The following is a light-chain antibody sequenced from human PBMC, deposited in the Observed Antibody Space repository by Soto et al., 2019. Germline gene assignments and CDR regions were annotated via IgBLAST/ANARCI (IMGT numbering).Light chain of an antibody. Sequence: DIRLTQSPSPLSAAVGDRVTITCRASQSIAIWLAWYHQKPGKAPKALIYDASRLESGVPSRFSGSGSGTEFTLTISSLQPDDFATYFCQQSYSPPFTFGGGAKVEIK. CDR1: QSIAIW. J-gene: IGKJ4*01. CDR3: QQSYSPPFT. CDR2: DAS. V-gene: IGKV1-5*01.